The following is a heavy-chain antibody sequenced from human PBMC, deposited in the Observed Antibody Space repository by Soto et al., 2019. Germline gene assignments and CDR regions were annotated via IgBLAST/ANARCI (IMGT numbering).Heavy chain of an antibody. D-gene: IGHD4-17*01. CDR1: GGSISSYY. V-gene: IGHV4-59*01. Sequence: PSETLSLTCTVSGGSISSYYWSWIRQPPGKGLEWIGYIYYSGSTNYNPSLKSRVTISVDTSKNQFSLKLSSVTAADTAVYYCARSGSMDYGDFDYWGQGTLVTVSS. J-gene: IGHJ4*02. CDR3: ARSGSMDYGDFDY. CDR2: IYYSGST.